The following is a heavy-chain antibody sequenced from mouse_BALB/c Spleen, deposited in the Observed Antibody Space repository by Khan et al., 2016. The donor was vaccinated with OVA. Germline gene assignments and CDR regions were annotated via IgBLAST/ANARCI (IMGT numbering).Heavy chain of an antibody. V-gene: IGHV1S135*01. CDR1: GYSFTDFN. CDR3: ALSYCYGSGFGY. Sequence: VQLKQSGPELVKPGASVKVSCKASGYSFTDFNMFWVKQSHGKSLEWIGYIDPYSGGNNYNQRFKGKASLTVDKSSSTAFMHLNSLTSEDSAVYYCALSYCYGSGFGYWGQGTTVTVSS. CDR2: IDPYSGGN. D-gene: IGHD1-1*01. J-gene: IGHJ2*01.